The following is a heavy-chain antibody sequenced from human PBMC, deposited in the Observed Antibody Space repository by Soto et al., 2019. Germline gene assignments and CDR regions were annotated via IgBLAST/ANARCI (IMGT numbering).Heavy chain of an antibody. CDR2: ISGSGGST. D-gene: IGHD6-13*01. CDR3: AREIAAAGTRFDY. V-gene: IGHV3-23*01. J-gene: IGHJ4*02. CDR1: GFTFSSYA. Sequence: GGSLRLSCAASGFTFSSYAMSWVRQAPGKGLEWVSAISGSGGSTYYADSVKGRFTISRDNSKNTLYLQMNSLRAEDTAXYYCAREIAAAGTRFDYWGQGTLVTVSS.